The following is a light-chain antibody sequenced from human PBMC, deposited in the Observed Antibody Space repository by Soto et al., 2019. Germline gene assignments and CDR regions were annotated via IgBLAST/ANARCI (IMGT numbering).Light chain of an antibody. CDR1: RAVTSNF. Sequence: ESVLTQSPGTLSLSPGERATLSCRANRAVTSNFLAWYQQKPGQAPRLLIYAASSRATGIPDRFSGSGSGTDFTLTISRLEPEDFAVYYCQQYGVSQNTFGQGTKLETK. CDR2: AAS. CDR3: QQYGVSQNT. J-gene: IGKJ2*01. V-gene: IGKV3-20*01.